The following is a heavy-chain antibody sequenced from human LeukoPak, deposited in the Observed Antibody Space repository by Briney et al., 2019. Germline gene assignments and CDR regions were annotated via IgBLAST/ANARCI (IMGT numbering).Heavy chain of an antibody. J-gene: IGHJ4*02. Sequence: GGSLRLSCAASGFTFSSYAMHWVRQAPGKGLEWVAVISYDGSNKYYADSVKGRFTISRDNSKNTLYLQMNSLRAEDTAVYYCARDWKQWLVVPYFDYWGQGTLVTVSS. D-gene: IGHD6-19*01. CDR3: ARDWKQWLVVPYFDY. V-gene: IGHV3-30*04. CDR1: GFTFSSYA. CDR2: ISYDGSNK.